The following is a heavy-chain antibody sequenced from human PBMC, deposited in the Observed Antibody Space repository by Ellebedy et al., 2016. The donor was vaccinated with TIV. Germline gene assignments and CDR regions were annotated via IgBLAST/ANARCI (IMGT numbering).Heavy chain of an antibody. V-gene: IGHV3-15*01. D-gene: IGHD3-10*01. CDR2: IKRKTEGGAT. CDR3: TTGSTWFGEL. J-gene: IGHJ4*02. CDR1: GFTFSDYY. Sequence: GGSLRLSCAASGFTFSDYYMSWIRQAPGKGLEWVGRIKRKTEGGATDYAAPVQGRFTISRDDSENTLYLQMIGLRTEDTAMYYCTTGSTWFGELWGRGTLVIVSS.